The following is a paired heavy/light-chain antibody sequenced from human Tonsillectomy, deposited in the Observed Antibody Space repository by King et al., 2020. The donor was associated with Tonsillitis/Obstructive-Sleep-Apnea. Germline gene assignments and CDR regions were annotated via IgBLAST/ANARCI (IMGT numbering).Heavy chain of an antibody. CDR3: ARTRRSTYHDSWSGYYDLDS. V-gene: IGHV5-51*01. J-gene: IGHJ4*02. CDR2: VYPGDSNA. Sequence: EEQLVQSGAVVKKPGQSLKISCQGSGYTFSSFWIAWVRQMPGKGLEWMGMVYPGDSNARYSPSFQGQVTMSADKSINTAYLQWSSLEASDTGMYYCARTRRSTYHDSWSGYYDLDSWGQGTQVTVSS. CDR1: GYTFSSFW. D-gene: IGHD3-3*01.
Light chain of an antibody. V-gene: IGKV3-11*01. CDR2: DAS. Sequence: EIVLTQSPATLSLSPGERATLSCRASQSVSSYLAWYQQKPGQAPRLLIYDASNRATGIPARFSGSGSGTDFTLTISSLEPEDFAVYYCQQRSNWPSTFGQGTRLEIK. CDR3: QQRSNWPST. CDR1: QSVSSY. J-gene: IGKJ5*01.